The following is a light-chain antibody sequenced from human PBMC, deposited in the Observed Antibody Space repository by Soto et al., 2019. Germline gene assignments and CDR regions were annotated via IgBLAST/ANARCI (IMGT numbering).Light chain of an antibody. J-gene: IGKJ2*01. Sequence: DIQMTQTPSTLSASVGDRVIITCRASQNINNWLAWYQQKPGKAPKLLIFKASTLESGVPLRFSGSGSGAEFSLTISSLQPDDFATYYCQQYESNYTFGQGTKVEIK. V-gene: IGKV1-5*03. CDR3: QQYESNYT. CDR2: KAS. CDR1: QNINNW.